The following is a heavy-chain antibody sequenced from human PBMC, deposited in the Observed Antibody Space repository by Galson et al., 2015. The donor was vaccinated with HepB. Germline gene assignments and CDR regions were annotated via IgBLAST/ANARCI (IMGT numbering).Heavy chain of an antibody. Sequence: ETLSLTCTVSGGSISSSSYYWGWIRQPPGKGLEWIGSIYYSGSTYYNPSLKSRVTISVDTSKNQFSLKLSSVTAADTAVYYCARADKGYYYMDVWGKGTTVTVSS. CDR3: ARADKGYYYMDV. CDR2: IYYSGST. V-gene: IGHV4-39*07. CDR1: GGSISSSSYY. J-gene: IGHJ6*03. D-gene: IGHD3-9*01.